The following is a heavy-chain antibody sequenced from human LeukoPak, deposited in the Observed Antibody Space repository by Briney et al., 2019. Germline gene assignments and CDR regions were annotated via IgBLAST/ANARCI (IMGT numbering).Heavy chain of an antibody. V-gene: IGHV3-30*04. D-gene: IGHD6-19*01. CDR2: ISYDGSNK. CDR1: GFTFSSYA. CDR3: ARGFQWLVTDAFDI. Sequence: GGSLRLSCAASGFTFSSYAMHWVRQAPGKGLEWVAVISYDGSNKYYADSVKGRFTISRDNSKNTLYLQMNSLRAEDTAVYYCARGFQWLVTDAFDIWGQGTMVTVSS. J-gene: IGHJ3*02.